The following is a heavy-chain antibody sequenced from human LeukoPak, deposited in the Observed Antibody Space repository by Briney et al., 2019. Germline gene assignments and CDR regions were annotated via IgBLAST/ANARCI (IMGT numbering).Heavy chain of an antibody. CDR2: ISSSSSTI. V-gene: IGHV3-48*04. J-gene: IGHJ4*02. CDR1: GFTFSSYS. CDR3: TTDVEGGLLWFGELFPSY. Sequence: PGGSLRLSCAASGFTFSSYSMNWVRQALGKGLEWVSYISSSSSTIYYADSVKGRFTISRDNAKNSLYLQMNSLKTEDTAVYYCTTDVEGGLLWFGELFPSYWGQGTLVTVSS. D-gene: IGHD3-10*01.